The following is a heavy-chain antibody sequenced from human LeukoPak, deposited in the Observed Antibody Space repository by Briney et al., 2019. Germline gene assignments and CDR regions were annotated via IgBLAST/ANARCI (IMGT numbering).Heavy chain of an antibody. V-gene: IGHV3-23*01. J-gene: IGHJ6*02. CDR2: ISGGDRST. CDR3: ARGPDPEYSSPWNYYYYGMDV. CDR1: GFTFSSYA. Sequence: HSGGSLRLSCAASGFTFSSYAMSWVRQAPGRGLEWVSSISGGDRSTYYADSVKGRFTISRDNSKNTLYLQMNSLRAEDTAVYYCARGPDPEYSSPWNYYYYGMDVWGQGTTVTVSS. D-gene: IGHD6-6*01.